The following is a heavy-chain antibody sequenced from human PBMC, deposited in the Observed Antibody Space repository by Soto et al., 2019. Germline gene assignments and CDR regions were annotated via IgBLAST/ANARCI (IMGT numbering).Heavy chain of an antibody. D-gene: IGHD4-4*01. CDR2: ISSSSSTI. V-gene: IGHV3-48*02. CDR3: ARIISSDYSNYDY. Sequence: EVQLVESGGGLVQPGGSLRLSSAASGFTFSSYSMNWVRQAPGKGLEWVSYISSSSSTIYYADSVKGRFTISRDNAKNSLYLQMNSLRDEDTAVYYCARIISSDYSNYDYWGQGTLVTVSS. CDR1: GFTFSSYS. J-gene: IGHJ4*02.